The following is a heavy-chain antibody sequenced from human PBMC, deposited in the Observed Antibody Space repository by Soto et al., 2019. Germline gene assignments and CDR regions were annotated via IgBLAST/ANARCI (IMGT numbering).Heavy chain of an antibody. V-gene: IGHV3-11*01. CDR3: ARGHDYDAYEWFDP. CDR2: MSSSGSSI. D-gene: IGHD4-17*01. J-gene: IGHJ5*02. CDR1: GFTSSGYY. Sequence: QVQLVESGGGVVKPGGSLRLSCAASGFTSSGYYMSWIRQAPGKGLEWVSDMSSSGSSIYYADSVKGRFTISRDNAKNSRVLQMNSLRVEDTAVYYWARGHDYDAYEWFDPWGRGTLVTVS.